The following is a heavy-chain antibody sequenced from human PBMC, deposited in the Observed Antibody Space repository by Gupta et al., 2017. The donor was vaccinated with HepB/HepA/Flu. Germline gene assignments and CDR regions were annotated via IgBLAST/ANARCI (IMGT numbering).Heavy chain of an antibody. CDR3: ARGHCSSTSCYIGGEYYFDY. V-gene: IGHV4-34*01. J-gene: IGHJ4*02. D-gene: IGHD2-2*02. CDR2: INHSGST. CDR1: GGSFSGYY. Sequence: QVQLQQWGAGLLKPSETLSLTCAVYGGSFSGYYWSWLRQPPGKGLEWIGEINHSGSTNYNPSLKSRVTISVDTSKNQFSLKLSSVTAADTAVYYCARGHCSSTSCYIGGEYYFDYWGQGTLVTVSS.